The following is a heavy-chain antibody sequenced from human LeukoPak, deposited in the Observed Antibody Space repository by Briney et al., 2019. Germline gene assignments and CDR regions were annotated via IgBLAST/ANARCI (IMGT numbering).Heavy chain of an antibody. V-gene: IGHV3-23*01. J-gene: IGHJ4*02. CDR1: GFTFSSYA. Sequence: GGSLRLSCAASGFTFSSYAMSWVRQAPGKGLEWVSAISGSGGSTYHADSVKGRFTISRDNSKNTLYLQMNSLRAEDTAVYYCANYYDSSGYIDYWGQGTLVTVSS. CDR3: ANYYDSSGYIDY. D-gene: IGHD3-22*01. CDR2: ISGSGGST.